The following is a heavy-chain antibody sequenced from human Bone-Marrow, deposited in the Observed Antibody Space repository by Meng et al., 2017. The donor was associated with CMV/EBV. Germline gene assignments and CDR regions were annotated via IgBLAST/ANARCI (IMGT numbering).Heavy chain of an antibody. D-gene: IGHD3-16*01. V-gene: IGHV3-48*01. J-gene: IGHJ4*02. Sequence: GESLKISCAASGFTFSSYSMNWVRQAPGKGLEWVSYISSSSSTIYYADSVKGRFTISRDNSKNTLYLQMNSLRAEDTAMYYCAKDQSTFYAYFDYWGQGALVTVS. CDR3: AKDQSTFYAYFDY. CDR2: ISSSSSTI. CDR1: GFTFSSYS.